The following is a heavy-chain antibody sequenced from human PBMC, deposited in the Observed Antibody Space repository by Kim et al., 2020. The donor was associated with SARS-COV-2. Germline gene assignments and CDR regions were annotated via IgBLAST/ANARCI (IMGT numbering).Heavy chain of an antibody. V-gene: IGHV3-23*01. CDR2: ISGSGGST. CDR1: GFTFSSYA. D-gene: IGHD3-3*01. Sequence: GGSLRLSCAASGFTFSSYAMSWVRQAPGKGLEWVSAISGSGGSTYYADSVKGRFTISRDNSKNTLYLQMNSLRAEDTAVYYCAKVDESFLEWYDAFDIWGQGTMVTVSS. J-gene: IGHJ3*02. CDR3: AKVDESFLEWYDAFDI.